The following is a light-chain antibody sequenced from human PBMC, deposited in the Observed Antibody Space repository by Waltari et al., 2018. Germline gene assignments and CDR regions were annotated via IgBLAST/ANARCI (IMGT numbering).Light chain of an antibody. CDR3: SSFTSKSTWV. CDR2: DVS. CDR1: SSDVGGQSY. V-gene: IGLV2-14*03. J-gene: IGLJ3*02. Sequence: QSALTQPASVSGSPGQSFTIPYTGISSDVGGQSYVSWYQQQPDKAPKLSIYDVSNRALEVSNRFSGSKSGNTASLTISGLQAEDESDYYCSSFTSKSTWVFGGGTILTVL.